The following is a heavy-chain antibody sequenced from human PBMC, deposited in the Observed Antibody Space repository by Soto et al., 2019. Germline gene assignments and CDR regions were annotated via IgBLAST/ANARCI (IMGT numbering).Heavy chain of an antibody. CDR3: AKIRDYDDSSGYPPYFFDY. D-gene: IGHD3-22*01. CDR2: ITGSGGST. CDR1: GFTFSNYV. J-gene: IGHJ4*02. V-gene: IGHV3-23*01. Sequence: EVQLLESGGGLVQPGGSLRLSCAASGFTFSNYVMNWVRQAPGKGLEWVSAITGSGGSTYYADSVKGRFTMSRDDPKNTLYLQMNSLRAEDTAVYYCAKIRDYDDSSGYPPYFFDYWGQGTLVTVSS.